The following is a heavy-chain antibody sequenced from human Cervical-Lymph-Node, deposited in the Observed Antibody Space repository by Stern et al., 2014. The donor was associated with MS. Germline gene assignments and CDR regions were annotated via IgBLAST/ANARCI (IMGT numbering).Heavy chain of an antibody. Sequence: VQLVQSGAEVKKPGASGKVSCKASGYTFTSYGISWVRQAPGQGLEWMGWISTYNGNPNHAQKRQGRVTLTTDTSTSTAYMELRSLRSDDTAVYYCARGLLGSENAFDIWGQGTMVTVSS. CDR2: ISTYNGNP. CDR3: ARGLLGSENAFDI. CDR1: GYTFTSYG. V-gene: IGHV1-18*01. D-gene: IGHD2-15*01. J-gene: IGHJ3*02.